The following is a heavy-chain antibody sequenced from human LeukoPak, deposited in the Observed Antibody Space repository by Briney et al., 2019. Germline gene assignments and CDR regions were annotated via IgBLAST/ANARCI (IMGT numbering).Heavy chain of an antibody. CDR3: ARGSRFGVVRRDAFDI. J-gene: IGHJ3*02. CDR1: GFTFSRYS. V-gene: IGHV3-21*01. CDR2: ISISSNYI. D-gene: IGHD3-3*01. Sequence: GGSLRLSCAASGFTFSRYSMNWVRQAPGQGLEWVSSISISSNYIYYADSVKGRFTISRDNAKNSLYLQVNSLRAEDTAVYYCARGSRFGVVRRDAFDIWGQGTVVTFSS.